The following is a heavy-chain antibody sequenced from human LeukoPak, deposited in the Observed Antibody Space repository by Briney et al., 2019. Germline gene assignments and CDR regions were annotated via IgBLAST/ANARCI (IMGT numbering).Heavy chain of an antibody. CDR2: ISSSSSYI. V-gene: IGHV3-21*01. Sequence: GGSLKLSCAASGFTFSSYSMNWVRQAPGKGLEWVSSISSSSSYIYYADSVKGRFTISRDNAKNSLYLQMNSLRAEDTAVYYCARLTYYYDSSGSTNWFDPWGQGTLVTVSS. J-gene: IGHJ5*02. CDR3: ARLTYYYDSSGSTNWFDP. CDR1: GFTFSSYS. D-gene: IGHD3-22*01.